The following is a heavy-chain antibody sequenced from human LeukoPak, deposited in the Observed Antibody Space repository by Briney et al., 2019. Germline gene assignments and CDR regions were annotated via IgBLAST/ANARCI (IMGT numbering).Heavy chain of an antibody. Sequence: SQTLSLTCAVSGDSISSGDYYWSWIRQPPGKGLEWIGEINHSGSTNYNPSLKSRVTISVDTSKNQFSLKLSSVTAADTAVYYCARGSVTPSIVRGRRGNWFDPWGQGTLVTVSS. J-gene: IGHJ5*02. D-gene: IGHD3-10*01. V-gene: IGHV4-30-2*01. CDR2: INHSGST. CDR3: ARGSVTPSIVRGRRGNWFDP. CDR1: GDSISSGDYY.